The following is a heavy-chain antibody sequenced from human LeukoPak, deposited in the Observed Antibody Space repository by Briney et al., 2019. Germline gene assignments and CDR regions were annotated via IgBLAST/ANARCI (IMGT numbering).Heavy chain of an antibody. J-gene: IGHJ4*02. V-gene: IGHV3-64D*06. D-gene: IGHD2-15*01. CDR1: VFTFSSYA. Sequence: GGSLRLSCSASVFTFSSYAMHWVRQAPGKGLEYVSAISSNGGSTYYADSVKCRFTISRDNSKNTLYLQMSSLRAEDTAVYYCVNDLAVAATPILYYWGQGTLVTVSS. CDR2: ISSNGGST. CDR3: VNDLAVAATPILYY.